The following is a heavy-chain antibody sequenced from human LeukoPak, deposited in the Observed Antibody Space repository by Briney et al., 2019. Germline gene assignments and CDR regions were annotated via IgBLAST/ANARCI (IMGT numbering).Heavy chain of an antibody. CDR2: INHSGST. Sequence: SETLSLTCAVYGGSFSGYYWSWIRQPPGKGLEWIGEINHSGSTNYNPSHKSRVTISVDTSKNQFSLKLSSVTAADTAVYYCARPRGEQLVQNYFDYWGQGTLVTVSS. D-gene: IGHD6-13*01. J-gene: IGHJ4*02. CDR3: ARPRGEQLVQNYFDY. CDR1: GGSFSGYY. V-gene: IGHV4-34*01.